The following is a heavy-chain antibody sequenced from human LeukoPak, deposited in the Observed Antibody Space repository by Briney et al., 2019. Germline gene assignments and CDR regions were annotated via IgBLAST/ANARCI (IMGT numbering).Heavy chain of an antibody. D-gene: IGHD2-21*02. CDR2: ISYDGSYT. Sequence: GGSLRLSCAASGFTFSSYGMHWVRQAPGKGLEWVAVISYDGSYTYYAGSVKGRFTISRDNSKNTLYLQMNSLRAGDTALYYCAKGYIVTAADDYWGQGTLVTVS. J-gene: IGHJ4*02. CDR1: GFTFSSYG. CDR3: AKGYIVTAADDY. V-gene: IGHV3-30*18.